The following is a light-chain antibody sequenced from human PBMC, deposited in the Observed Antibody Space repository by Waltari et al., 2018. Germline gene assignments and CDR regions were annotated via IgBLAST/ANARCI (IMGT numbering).Light chain of an antibody. CDR1: QSISRY. J-gene: IGKJ1*01. Sequence: DIQMTQSPSSLSASVGDSVTITCRASQSISRYLNWYQQKAGKAPKVLIYAASSLQSGVPSRFSGSGSGTDFILTISRLQPEDFATYYCQQSHSMPRTFGQGTKVEIK. CDR2: AAS. V-gene: IGKV1-39*01. CDR3: QQSHSMPRT.